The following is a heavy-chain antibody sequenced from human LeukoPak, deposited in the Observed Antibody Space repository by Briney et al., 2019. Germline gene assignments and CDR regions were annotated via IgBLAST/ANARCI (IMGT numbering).Heavy chain of an antibody. Sequence: PSETLSLTCVVSGGSISNGYWWSWVRQSPDKGLEWFGEIHQSGSTNYNPSLKSRVTISIDKSKNQFSLKLTSVTAADTAIYYCAMNADHCLDYWGQGALVTVSS. D-gene: IGHD2-15*01. CDR3: AMNADHCLDY. CDR2: IHQSGST. J-gene: IGHJ4*02. CDR1: GGSISNGYW. V-gene: IGHV4/OR15-8*02.